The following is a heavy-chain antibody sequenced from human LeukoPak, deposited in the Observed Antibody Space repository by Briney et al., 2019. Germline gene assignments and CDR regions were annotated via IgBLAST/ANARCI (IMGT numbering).Heavy chain of an antibody. D-gene: IGHD3-10*01. V-gene: IGHV4-39*07. CDR1: SGSISTSNYY. CDR2: IFYSGST. Sequence: SETLSLTCTVSSGSISTSNYYWGWVRQPPGKALEWIGNIFYSGSTYYSPSLKSRVTISVDTSKNQFSLKLSSVTAADTAVYYCARARITMVRGVPNWFDPWGQGTLVTVSS. CDR3: ARARITMVRGVPNWFDP. J-gene: IGHJ5*02.